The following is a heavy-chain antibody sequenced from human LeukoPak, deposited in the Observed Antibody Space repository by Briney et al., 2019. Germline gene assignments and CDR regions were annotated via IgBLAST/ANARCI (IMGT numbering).Heavy chain of an antibody. J-gene: IGHJ4*02. CDR3: ARDARSHCGTDACYGPYFDY. V-gene: IGHV3-48*01. D-gene: IGHD2-2*01. CDR1: GFSFSTSS. Sequence: GGSLRLSCAASGFSFSTSSMSWVRQTPGKGLEWISYIRGTSTTIYYADPVKGRFTISRDNARNSLYLQMNDLRAEDTGVYFCARDARSHCGTDACYGPYFDYWGQGSLVTVSS. CDR2: IRGTSTTI.